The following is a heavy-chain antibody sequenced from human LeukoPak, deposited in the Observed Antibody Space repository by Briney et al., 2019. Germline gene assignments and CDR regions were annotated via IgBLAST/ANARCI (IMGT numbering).Heavy chain of an antibody. CDR1: GFTFDDYA. J-gene: IGHJ4*02. Sequence: GGSLRLSCAASGFTFDDYAMHWVRHAPGKGLEWVSGISWNSGSIGYADSVKGRFTISRDNAKNSLYLQMNSLRAEDTALYYCAKATYSSGWYDYWGQGTLVTVSS. CDR3: AKATYSSGWYDY. V-gene: IGHV3-9*01. D-gene: IGHD6-19*01. CDR2: ISWNSGSI.